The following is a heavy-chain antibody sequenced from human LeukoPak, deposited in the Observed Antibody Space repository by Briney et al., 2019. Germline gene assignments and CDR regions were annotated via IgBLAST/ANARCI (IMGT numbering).Heavy chain of an antibody. D-gene: IGHD6-19*01. CDR2: ISAYNGNT. J-gene: IGHJ4*02. CDR3: ARADSSGWYMVFPGDY. V-gene: IGHV1-18*04. CDR1: GYTFTGYY. Sequence: ASVKVSCKASGYTFTGYYMHWVRQAPGQGLEWMGWISAYNGNTNYAQKLQGRVTMTTDTSTSTAYMELRSLRSDDTAVYYCARADSSGWYMVFPGDYWGQGTLVTVSA.